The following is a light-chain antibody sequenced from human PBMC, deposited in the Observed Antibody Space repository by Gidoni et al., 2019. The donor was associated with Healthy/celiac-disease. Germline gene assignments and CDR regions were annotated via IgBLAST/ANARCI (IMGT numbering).Light chain of an antibody. CDR2: AAS. J-gene: IGKJ4*01. CDR1: QSISSY. CDR3: QQSYSTPLT. V-gene: IGKV1-39*01. Sequence: DIQMTQSPSSLSASVGDRVTITCRASQSISSYLNWYQQKPGKAPKLLIYAASSLQSGVPSSFSGSGSGTDFTLTISSLQPEDFATYDCQQSYSTPLTFGGGTKVEI.